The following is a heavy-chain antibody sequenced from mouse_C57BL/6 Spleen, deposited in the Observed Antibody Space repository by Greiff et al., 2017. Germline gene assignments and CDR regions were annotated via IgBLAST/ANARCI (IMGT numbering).Heavy chain of an antibody. V-gene: IGHV1-80*01. J-gene: IGHJ3*01. D-gene: IGHD1-1*01. CDR3: ARSGTTVVEGFAY. Sequence: QVQLQQSGAELVKPGASVKISCKASGYAFSSYWMNWVKQRPGKGLEWIGQIYPGDGDTNYNGKFKGKATLTADKSSSTAYMQLSSLTSEDSAVYVCARSGTTVVEGFAYWGQGTLVTVSA. CDR1: GYAFSSYW. CDR2: IYPGDGDT.